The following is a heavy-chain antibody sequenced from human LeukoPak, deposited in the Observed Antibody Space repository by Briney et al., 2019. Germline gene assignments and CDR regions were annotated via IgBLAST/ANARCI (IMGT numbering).Heavy chain of an antibody. V-gene: IGHV4-59*12. CDR1: GGSISSYY. D-gene: IGHD2-21*02. CDR2: IYCSGST. CDR3: AREAYCGGDCYANGAFDI. Sequence: SETLSLTCTVSGGSISSYYWSWIRQPPGKGLEWIGYIYCSGSTNYNPSLKSRVTISVDTSKNQFSLKLSSVTAADTAVYYCAREAYCGGDCYANGAFDIWGQGTMVTVSS. J-gene: IGHJ3*02.